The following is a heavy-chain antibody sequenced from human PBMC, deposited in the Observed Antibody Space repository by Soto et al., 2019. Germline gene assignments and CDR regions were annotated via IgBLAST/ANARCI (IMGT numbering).Heavy chain of an antibody. CDR3: ARAWDIQSDY. CDR2: ISSSSSTI. V-gene: IGHV3-48*02. Sequence: EVQLVESGGGLVQPGWSLRLACAASGFTFSSYSMNWVRQAPGTGLEWVSYISSSSSTIYYADSVKGRFTISRDNAKNSLYLQMNSLRDEDTAVYYCARAWDIQSDYWGQGTRVTVSS. J-gene: IGHJ4*02. D-gene: IGHD1-26*01. CDR1: GFTFSSYS.